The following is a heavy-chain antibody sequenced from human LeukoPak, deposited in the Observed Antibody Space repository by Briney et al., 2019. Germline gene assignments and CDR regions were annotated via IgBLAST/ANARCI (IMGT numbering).Heavy chain of an antibody. CDR1: GDSISSYY. CDR2: VSSSGTT. J-gene: IGHJ6*03. D-gene: IGHD1-26*01. Sequence: PSETLSLTCNVPGDSISSYYWGWIRQPPGKGLEWIAYVSSSGTTNDNPSLKSRVTISVDTSKNQLSLKLTSVTAADTAVYYCASHIGGSYSNYYYMDVWGKGTMVTVSS. V-gene: IGHV4-59*08. CDR3: ASHIGGSYSNYYYMDV.